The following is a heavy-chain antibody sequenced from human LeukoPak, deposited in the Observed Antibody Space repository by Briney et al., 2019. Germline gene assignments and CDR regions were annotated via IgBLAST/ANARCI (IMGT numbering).Heavy chain of an antibody. CDR3: ARFGYVAAVDV. V-gene: IGHV3-7*01. CDR2: INPAGSET. J-gene: IGHJ4*02. Sequence: GGSLRLSCAASGFSFSAYWMTWVRQAPGTGLEWVANINPAGSETYYVDPVKGRFSISRDNAKDLVYLQINSLRAEDTAVYHCARFGYVAAVDVWGQGTPVTVSS. CDR1: GFSFSAYW. D-gene: IGHD2-15*01.